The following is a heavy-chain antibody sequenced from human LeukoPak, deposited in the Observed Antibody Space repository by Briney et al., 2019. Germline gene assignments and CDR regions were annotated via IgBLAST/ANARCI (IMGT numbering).Heavy chain of an antibody. D-gene: IGHD2-2*02. J-gene: IGHJ3*02. CDR1: GFTFDDYG. CDR3: ARSTYCSSTSCYKSGAFDI. Sequence: GGSLRLSCAASGFTFDDYGMSWVRQAPGKGLEWVSDINWNGGSTGYADSVKGRFTISRDNAKNSLYLQMNSLRAEDTALYYCARSTYCSSTSCYKSGAFDIWGQGTMVTVSS. V-gene: IGHV3-20*04. CDR2: INWNGGST.